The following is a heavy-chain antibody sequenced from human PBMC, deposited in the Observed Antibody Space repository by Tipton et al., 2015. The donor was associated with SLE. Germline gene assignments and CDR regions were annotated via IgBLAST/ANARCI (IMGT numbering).Heavy chain of an antibody. CDR1: GGSISSYY. Sequence: TLSLTCIVSGGSISSYYWSWIRQPPGKGLEWIGYIYYSGSTNYNPSLKSRVTISVDTSKNQFSLKLRSVTAADTAVYYCASQTGDLVNYWGQGILVTVSS. D-gene: IGHD7-27*01. J-gene: IGHJ4*02. CDR2: IYYSGST. CDR3: ASQTGDLVNY. V-gene: IGHV4-59*01.